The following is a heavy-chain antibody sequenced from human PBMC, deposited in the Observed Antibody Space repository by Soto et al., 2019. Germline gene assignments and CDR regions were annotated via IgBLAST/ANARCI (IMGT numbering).Heavy chain of an antibody. V-gene: IGHV4-31*03. CDR1: GGSISSGGYY. J-gene: IGHJ5*02. CDR2: IYYSGRT. CDR3: ARGSFSSSSSWFDX. Sequence: ASETLSLTCTVSGGSISSGGYYWSWIRQHPGKGLEWIGYIYYSGRTYYNPSLHSRVSIAVDTTENQFSLKLTSVTAADTSVYYCARGSFSSSSSWFDXWGRGTLVTV. D-gene: IGHD6-6*01.